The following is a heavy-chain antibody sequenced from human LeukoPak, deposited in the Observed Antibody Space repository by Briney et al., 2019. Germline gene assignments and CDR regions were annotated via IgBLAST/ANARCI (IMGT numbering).Heavy chain of an antibody. CDR2: ISDSGGST. CDR3: AKVIGLVDPFDY. CDR1: GFTFKNCA. V-gene: IGHV3-23*01. J-gene: IGHJ4*02. D-gene: IGHD3-22*01. Sequence: GGSLRLTCVVSGFTFKNCAMSWVRQAPGKGLEWVSTISDSGGSTYYADPVKGRFTISRDNSKNTLYLQVNSLRADDTAVYYCAKVIGLVDPFDYWGQGTLVTVSS.